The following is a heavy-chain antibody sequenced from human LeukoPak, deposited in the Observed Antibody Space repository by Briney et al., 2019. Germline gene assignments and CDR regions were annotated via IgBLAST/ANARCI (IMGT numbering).Heavy chain of an antibody. Sequence: GGSLRLSCAASGFTFSSYAMSWVRQAPGKGLEWVSAISGSGGSTYYADSVKGRFTISRDNSKNTLYLQMNSLRAEDTAVYYCAKTQGFWVTTVYYGMDVWGQGTTVTVSS. V-gene: IGHV3-23*01. CDR1: GFTFSSYA. D-gene: IGHD4-17*01. CDR3: AKTQGFWVTTVYYGMDV. CDR2: ISGSGGST. J-gene: IGHJ6*02.